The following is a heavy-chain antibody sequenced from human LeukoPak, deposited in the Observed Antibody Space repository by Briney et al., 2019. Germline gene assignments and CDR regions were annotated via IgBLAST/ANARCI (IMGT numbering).Heavy chain of an antibody. CDR2: IYPGDSDT. CDR1: GYSFTSYW. J-gene: IGHJ3*02. D-gene: IGHD1-26*01. CDR3: ARGGNSGSYLGAFDI. Sequence: GESLQISCKGSGYSFTSYWIGWVRQMPGKGLEWMGIIYPGDSDTRYSPSFQGQVTISADKSISTAYLQWSSLKASDTAMYYCARGGNSGSYLGAFDIWGQGTMVTVSS. V-gene: IGHV5-51*01.